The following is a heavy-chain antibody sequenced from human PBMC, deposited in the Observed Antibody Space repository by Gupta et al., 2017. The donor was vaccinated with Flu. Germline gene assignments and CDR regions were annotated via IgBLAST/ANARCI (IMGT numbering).Heavy chain of an antibody. CDR2: ISSLSRYI. D-gene: IGHD4-17*01. Sequence: EVQLVESGGGLVKPGESLRLSCAASGFTFSLYTMTWVRQAPGKGLEGVSSISSLSRYIYYADSLKGRFTISRDNAKNSLYLQMNSLRAEDTAVYYCARDKGRVTTVIGSPFDYWGQGTLVTVSS. J-gene: IGHJ4*02. CDR1: GFTFSLYT. V-gene: IGHV3-21*01. CDR3: ARDKGRVTTVIGSPFDY.